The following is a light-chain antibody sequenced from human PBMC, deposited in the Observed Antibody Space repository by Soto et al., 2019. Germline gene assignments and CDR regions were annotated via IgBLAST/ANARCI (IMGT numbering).Light chain of an antibody. CDR3: QQYNDWYT. Sequence: EIVMTQSPATLSVSPGERATLSCRASQSVSSNLAWYQQKPGQAPRLLIYGASTRATGIPARFSGSGSGTDFTLTIRSLQSEDFALYYCQQYNDWYTFGQGTKLEIK. CDR1: QSVSSN. CDR2: GAS. V-gene: IGKV3-15*01. J-gene: IGKJ2*01.